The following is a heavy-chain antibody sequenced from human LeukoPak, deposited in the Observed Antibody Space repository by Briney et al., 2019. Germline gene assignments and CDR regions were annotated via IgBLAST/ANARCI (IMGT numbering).Heavy chain of an antibody. Sequence: GGSLRLSCAASGFTFSSYSMNWVRQAPGKGLEWVSSISSSSSYIYYADSVKGRFTISRDNAKNSLYLQMNSLRAEDTAVYYCAREKDVLRFLECPLDYWGQGTLVTVSS. V-gene: IGHV3-21*01. CDR3: AREKDVLRFLECPLDY. J-gene: IGHJ4*02. D-gene: IGHD3-3*01. CDR1: GFTFSSYS. CDR2: ISSSSSYI.